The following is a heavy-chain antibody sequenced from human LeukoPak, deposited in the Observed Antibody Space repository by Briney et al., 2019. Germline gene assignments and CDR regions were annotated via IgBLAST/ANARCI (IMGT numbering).Heavy chain of an antibody. V-gene: IGHV1-18*01. Sequence: ASVKVSCKASGYTFTSHGISWVRQAPGQGLEWMGWISAYNGNTNYAQKLQGRVTMTTDTSTSTAYMELRSLRSDDTAVYYCAREATDYYDSSGYYPFDYWGQGTLVAVSS. J-gene: IGHJ4*02. CDR2: ISAYNGNT. D-gene: IGHD3-22*01. CDR1: GYTFTSHG. CDR3: AREATDYYDSSGYYPFDY.